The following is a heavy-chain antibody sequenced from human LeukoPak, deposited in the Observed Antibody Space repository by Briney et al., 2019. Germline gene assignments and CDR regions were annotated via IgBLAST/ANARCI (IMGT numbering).Heavy chain of an antibody. V-gene: IGHV3-7*01. J-gene: IGHJ5*02. Sequence: GGSLRLSCAASGFTVSSNYMSWVRQAPGKGLEWVANIKQDGSEKHYVDSLRGRFTIPRDNAKNSLDLQMNSLRAEDTAVYFCARDLYYFDSSGYYASDLWGQGTLATVSS. CDR3: ARDLYYFDSSGYYASDL. D-gene: IGHD3-22*01. CDR2: IKQDGSEK. CDR1: GFTVSSNY.